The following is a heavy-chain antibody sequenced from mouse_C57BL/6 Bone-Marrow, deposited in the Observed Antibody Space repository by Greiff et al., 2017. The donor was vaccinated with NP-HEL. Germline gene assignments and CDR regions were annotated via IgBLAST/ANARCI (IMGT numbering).Heavy chain of an antibody. V-gene: IGHV5-15*01. Sequence: EVQGVESGGGLVQPGGSLKLSCAASGFTFSDYGMAWVRQAPRKGPEWVAFISNLAYSIYYADTVTGRFTISRENAKNTLYLEMSRLRSEDTAMYDCARHDWDQNAMDYWGQGTSVTVSS. CDR3: ARHDWDQNAMDY. CDR2: ISNLAYSI. J-gene: IGHJ4*01. CDR1: GFTFSDYG. D-gene: IGHD4-1*01.